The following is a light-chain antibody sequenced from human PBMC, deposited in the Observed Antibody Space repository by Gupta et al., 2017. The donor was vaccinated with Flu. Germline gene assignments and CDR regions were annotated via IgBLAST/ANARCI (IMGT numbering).Light chain of an antibody. CDR2: ASS. J-gene: IGKJ2*01. Sequence: DIRMTQSPSSLSASVGDRVTITCRASQRISNYLNWYQHKPGKALKLLIYASSSLQSGVPSRFSGSGSGTDFTLTISSLQPEDFATYYCQQTYSTPHTFGQGTKLEIK. V-gene: IGKV1-39*01. CDR3: QQTYSTPHT. CDR1: QRISNY.